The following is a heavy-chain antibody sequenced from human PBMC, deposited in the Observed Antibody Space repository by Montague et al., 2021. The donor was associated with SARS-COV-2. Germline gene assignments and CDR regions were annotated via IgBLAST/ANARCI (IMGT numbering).Heavy chain of an antibody. J-gene: IGHJ4*02. V-gene: IGHV4-34*01. CDR1: GGSFSDYH. CDR2: INYSGST. Sequence: SETLSLTCAVYGGSFSDYHWTWIRQSPGEGLEWIGQINYSGSTXYKPSHKCRVTISVDTSKNQFSLKLTSVAAADTAVYYCARGAPGYWGQGTLVTVSS. CDR3: ARGAPGY. D-gene: IGHD1-1*01.